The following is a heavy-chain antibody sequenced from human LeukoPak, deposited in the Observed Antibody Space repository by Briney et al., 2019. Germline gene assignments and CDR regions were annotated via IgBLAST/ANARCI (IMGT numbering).Heavy chain of an antibody. Sequence: ASLNPSCKASGYTFTSDGISCVRQAPGQGLEWMGWISAYNGKTNYATKLQGRVTMTTDTSTSTAYMELRSLRSDDTAVYYCARESSSGRKGDWFDPWGQGTLVTVSS. CDR3: ARESSSGRKGDWFDP. CDR2: ISAYNGKT. V-gene: IGHV1-18*01. J-gene: IGHJ5*02. D-gene: IGHD6-19*01. CDR1: GYTFTSDG.